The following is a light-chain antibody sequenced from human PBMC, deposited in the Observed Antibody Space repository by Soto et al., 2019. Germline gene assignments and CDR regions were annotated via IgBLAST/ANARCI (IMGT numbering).Light chain of an antibody. CDR2: GAS. V-gene: IGKV3-15*01. Sequence: EIVLTQSPATLSLSPGERATLSCGASQSVSSYLAWYQQKPGQAPRLLIYGASTRATGIPARFSGSGSGTEYTLTISSLQSEDFAVYYCQQYNNWPLTFGGGTKVDIK. CDR3: QQYNNWPLT. J-gene: IGKJ4*01. CDR1: QSVSSY.